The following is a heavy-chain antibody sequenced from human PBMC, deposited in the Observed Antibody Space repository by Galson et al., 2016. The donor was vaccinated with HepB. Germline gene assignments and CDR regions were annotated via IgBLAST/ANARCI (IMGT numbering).Heavy chain of an antibody. CDR2: ISPTGGST. V-gene: IGHV1-46*03. Sequence: SVKVSCKASGYTFTSYYVHWVRQAPGQGLEWTGIISPTGGSTTYAQKFRGRVTMTRDTSTFTVYMELSSLKSEDTAVYYCTREGTVATPYFDLWGRGTLVTVSS. CDR1: GYTFTSYY. D-gene: IGHD4-17*01. CDR3: TREGTVATPYFDL. J-gene: IGHJ2*01.